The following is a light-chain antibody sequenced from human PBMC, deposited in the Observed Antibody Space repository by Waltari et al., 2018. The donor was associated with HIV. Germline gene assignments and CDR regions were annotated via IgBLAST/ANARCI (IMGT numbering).Light chain of an antibody. V-gene: IGLV3-21*02. Sequence: SYELTQPPSVSVAPGQTARITCVGNNIGSKSMQWYQQRPGQAPILVVYDDTERPSGIPERFSGSNSGNTATLTISRVEAGDEADYYCQVWDSTHYHRGVFGGGTNLTVL. CDR1: NIGSKS. CDR3: QVWDSTHYHRGV. J-gene: IGLJ3*02. CDR2: DDT.